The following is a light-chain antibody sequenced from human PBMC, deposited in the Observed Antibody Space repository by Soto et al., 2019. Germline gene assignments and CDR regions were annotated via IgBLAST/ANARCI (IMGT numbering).Light chain of an antibody. CDR3: QQYNNWPPLT. J-gene: IGKJ4*01. CDR2: AAS. Sequence: EIVMTQSPATLSVSPGERATLSCRASQSVSSNLAGYQQKPGQAPRLLIYAASTRATGIPARFSGSGSGTEFTLTISSLQSEEFAVYYCQQYNNWPPLTFGGGTKVEIK. V-gene: IGKV3-15*01. CDR1: QSVSSN.